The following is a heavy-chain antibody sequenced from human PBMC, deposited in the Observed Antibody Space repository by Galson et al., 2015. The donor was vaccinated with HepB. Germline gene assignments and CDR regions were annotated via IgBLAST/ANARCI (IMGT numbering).Heavy chain of an antibody. Sequence: SLRLSCAASGYMFSNYEMTWVRQAPGKGLEWVSSISRSSSYIFYADSAKGRFTISRDNAQNSLYLQMNSLRDEDTAVYYCARVYFGSGSSSAYWYFDLWGRGALVTVSS. CDR3: ARVYFGSGSSSAYWYFDL. D-gene: IGHD3-10*01. J-gene: IGHJ2*01. V-gene: IGHV3-21*01. CDR1: GYMFSNYE. CDR2: ISRSSSYI.